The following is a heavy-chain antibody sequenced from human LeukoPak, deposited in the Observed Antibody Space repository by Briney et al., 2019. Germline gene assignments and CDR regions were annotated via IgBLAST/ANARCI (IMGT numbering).Heavy chain of an antibody. Sequence: SETLSLTCAVSGGSISSGGYSWSWIRQPPGKGLEWIGYIYHSGSTYYNPSLKSRVTISVDRSKNQFSLKLSSVTAADTAVYYCAREGGDYVQHWGQGTLVTVSS. CDR3: AREGGDYVQH. J-gene: IGHJ1*01. CDR1: GGSISSGGYS. CDR2: IYHSGST. V-gene: IGHV4-30-2*01.